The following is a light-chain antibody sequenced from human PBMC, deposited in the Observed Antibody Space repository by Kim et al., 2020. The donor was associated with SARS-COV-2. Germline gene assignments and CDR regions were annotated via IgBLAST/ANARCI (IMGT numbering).Light chain of an antibody. V-gene: IGKV3-15*01. CDR1: QSVSSN. Sequence: SGSPGDRAPLSCRARQSVSSNLAWYQKKPGQAPRLLIYGAFTRATGIPARFSGSGSGTEFTLTINSLQSEDFAVYYCQQYKNWPYTFGQGTKLEI. J-gene: IGKJ2*01. CDR2: GAF. CDR3: QQYKNWPYT.